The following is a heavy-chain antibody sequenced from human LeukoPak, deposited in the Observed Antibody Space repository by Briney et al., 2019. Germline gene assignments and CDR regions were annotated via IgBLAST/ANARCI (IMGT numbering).Heavy chain of an antibody. V-gene: IGHV3-11*01. D-gene: IGHD2-8*01. Sequence: GGSLRLSCVASRFTFSDYYMTWLRQAPGKGLEWLSYISNSGSTVFYADSVKGRFTVSRDNAKRSLYLQIESLRDDDTAVYHCALGTINKDFYFGMDVWGQGTTVTVSS. J-gene: IGHJ6*02. CDR3: ALGTINKDFYFGMDV. CDR2: ISNSGSTV. CDR1: RFTFSDYY.